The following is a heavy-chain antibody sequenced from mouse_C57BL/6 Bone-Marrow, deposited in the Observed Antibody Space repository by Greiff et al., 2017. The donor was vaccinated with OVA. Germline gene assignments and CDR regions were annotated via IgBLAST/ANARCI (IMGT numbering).Heavy chain of an antibody. J-gene: IGHJ1*03. CDR3: ARDYYGSSYYWYFDV. CDR2: IYPRDGSP. V-gene: IGHV1-85*01. Sequence: VQLQQSGPELVKPGASVKLSCKASGYTFTSYDINWVKQRPGQGLEWVGWIYPRDGSPKYNEKFKGKATLTVDTSSSTAYMELHSLTSEDSAVYFCARDYYGSSYYWYFDVWGTGTTVTVSS. D-gene: IGHD1-1*01. CDR1: GYTFTSYD.